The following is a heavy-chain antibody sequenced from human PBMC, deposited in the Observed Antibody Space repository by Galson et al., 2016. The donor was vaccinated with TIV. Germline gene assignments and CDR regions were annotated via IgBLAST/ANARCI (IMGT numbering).Heavy chain of an antibody. Sequence: SVKVSCKASGYIFINYYIHWARQAPGQGLEWLGWFNPDSGATQYAQKFQGRVTMTRDKSISTAYMELRRLISDDTDVYYCARVNWALAVDYWGQGTQVTVSS. J-gene: IGHJ4*02. CDR3: ARVNWALAVDY. V-gene: IGHV1-2*02. CDR2: FNPDSGAT. CDR1: GYIFINYY. D-gene: IGHD6-19*01.